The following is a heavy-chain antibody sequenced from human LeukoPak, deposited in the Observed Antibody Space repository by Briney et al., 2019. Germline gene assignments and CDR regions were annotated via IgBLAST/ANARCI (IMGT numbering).Heavy chain of an antibody. CDR1: GYHFTSSW. V-gene: IGHV5-51*01. CDR3: VSQVVGSYGDYDDY. J-gene: IGHJ4*02. CDR2: IYPGDSDT. D-gene: IGHD4-17*01. Sequence: GESLKISCQASGYHFTSSWIGWVRQIPGKGLEWMGIIYPGDSDTRYSPSFQGQVTISADKSITTAYLQWRSLKASDTAMYYCVSQVVGSYGDYDDYWGQGTLVTVSS.